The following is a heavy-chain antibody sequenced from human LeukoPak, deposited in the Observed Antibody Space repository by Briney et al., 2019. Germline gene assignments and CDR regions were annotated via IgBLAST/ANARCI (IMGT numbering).Heavy chain of an antibody. V-gene: IGHV4-34*01. CDR1: GGSFSGYY. J-gene: IGHJ4*02. Sequence: PSETLSLTCAVYGGSFSGYYWSWIRQPPGKGLEWIGEINHSGSTNYNPSLKSRVTISVDTSKNQFSLKLSSVTAADTAVYYCAREYYYDSSRRRLYYFDYWGQGTLVTVSS. D-gene: IGHD3-22*01. CDR3: AREYYYDSSRRRLYYFDY. CDR2: INHSGST.